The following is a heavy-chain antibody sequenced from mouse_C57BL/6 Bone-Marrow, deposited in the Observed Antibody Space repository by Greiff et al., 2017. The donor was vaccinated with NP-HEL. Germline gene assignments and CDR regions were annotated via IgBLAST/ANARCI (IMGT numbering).Heavy chain of an antibody. CDR2: IYPSDSET. J-gene: IGHJ2*01. CDR3: ARWGLWLRGFGY. V-gene: IGHV1-61*01. D-gene: IGHD2-2*01. Sequence: QVQLKQPGAELVRPGSSVKLSCKASGYTFTSYWMDWVKQRPGQGLEWIGNIYPSDSETHYNQKFKDKATLTVDKSSSTAYMQLSSLTSEDSAVYYCARWGLWLRGFGYWGQGTTITVTS. CDR1: GYTFTSYW.